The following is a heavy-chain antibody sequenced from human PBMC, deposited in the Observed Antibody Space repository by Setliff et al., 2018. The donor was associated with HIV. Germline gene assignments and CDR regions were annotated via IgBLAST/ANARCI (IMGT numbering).Heavy chain of an antibody. V-gene: IGHV1-69*13. Sequence: VKVSCKASGGSFRNYAINWVRQAPGQGLEWMGGIIPLLGTPNYAHKFQGRVTITADKYSSTVYMELSSLRSGDSAVFYCARDRSGIAVAAPDAFDVWGQGTMVTV. D-gene: IGHD6-19*01. J-gene: IGHJ3*01. CDR2: IIPLLGTP. CDR1: GGSFRNYA. CDR3: ARDRSGIAVAAPDAFDV.